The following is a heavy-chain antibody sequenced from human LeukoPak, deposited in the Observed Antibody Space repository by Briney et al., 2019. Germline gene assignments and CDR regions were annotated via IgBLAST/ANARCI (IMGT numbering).Heavy chain of an antibody. CDR2: ISSSSSYI. CDR1: GFTFSSYS. D-gene: IGHD6-13*01. CDR3: ARWSSSSWYSTAGEYFQH. Sequence: GGSLRLSCAASGFTFSSYSMNWVRQAPGKGLEWVSSISSSSSYIYYADSVKGRFTISRDNAKNSLYLQMNSLRAEDTAVYYCARWSSSSWYSTAGEYFQHWGQGTLVTVSS. J-gene: IGHJ1*01. V-gene: IGHV3-21*01.